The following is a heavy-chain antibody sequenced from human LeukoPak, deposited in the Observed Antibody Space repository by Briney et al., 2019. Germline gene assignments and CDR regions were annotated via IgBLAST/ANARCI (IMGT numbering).Heavy chain of an antibody. D-gene: IGHD3-22*01. CDR1: GFTFSSYA. CDR2: ISGSGGST. V-gene: IGHV3-23*01. Sequence: GGSLRLSRAASGFTFSSYAMSWVRQAPGKGLEWVSAISGSGGSTYYADSVKGRFTISRDNSKNTLYLQMNSLRADDTAVYYCATNYYDSSGYFPDFDYWGQGALVSVSS. CDR3: ATNYYDSSGYFPDFDY. J-gene: IGHJ4*02.